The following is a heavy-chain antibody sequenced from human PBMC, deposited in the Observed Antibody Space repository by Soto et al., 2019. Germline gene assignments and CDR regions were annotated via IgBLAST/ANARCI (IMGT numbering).Heavy chain of an antibody. V-gene: IGHV3-23*01. CDR2: ISGSGGST. CDR3: AKDNFRMATVTRGAFNI. D-gene: IGHD4-17*01. J-gene: IGHJ3*02. CDR1: GFSFSNYA. Sequence: GGSLRLSCAASGFSFSNYAMSWVRQAPGKGLEWVSGISGSGGSTYYAESVKGRFTISRDNSENTLYLQMNSLRAEDTAVYYCAKDNFRMATVTRGAFNIWGQGTMVTVSS.